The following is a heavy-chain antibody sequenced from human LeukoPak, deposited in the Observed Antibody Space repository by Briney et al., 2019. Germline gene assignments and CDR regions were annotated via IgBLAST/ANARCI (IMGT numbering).Heavy chain of an antibody. CDR2: ISSSSSYI. V-gene: IGHV3-21*01. Sequence: GGSLRLSCAASGFTFSSYSMNWVRRAPGKGLEWVSSISSSSSYIYYADSVKGRFTISRDNAKNSLYLQMNSLRAEDTAVYYCARVGEYQLLPDYWGQGTLVTVSS. D-gene: IGHD2-2*01. J-gene: IGHJ4*02. CDR3: ARVGEYQLLPDY. CDR1: GFTFSSYS.